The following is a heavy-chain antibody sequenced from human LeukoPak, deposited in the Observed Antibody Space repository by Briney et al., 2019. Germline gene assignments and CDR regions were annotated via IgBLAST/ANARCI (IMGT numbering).Heavy chain of an antibody. V-gene: IGHV3-23*01. CDR2: ISGSGGST. CDR3: TASLTD. Sequence: PGGSLRLSCAASGNYWMHWVRQAPGKGLVWVSAISGSGGSTYYADSVKGRFTISRDNSKNTLYLQMNSLRAEDTAVYYCTASLTDWGQGTLVTVSS. D-gene: IGHD2-21*02. J-gene: IGHJ4*02. CDR1: GNYW.